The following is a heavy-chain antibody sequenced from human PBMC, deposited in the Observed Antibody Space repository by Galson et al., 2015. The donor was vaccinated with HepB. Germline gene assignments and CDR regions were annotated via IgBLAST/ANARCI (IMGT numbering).Heavy chain of an antibody. CDR2: IKSDGSDT. J-gene: IGHJ4*02. V-gene: IGHV3-74*01. Sequence: SLRLSCAASGFTFSAYWMHWVRQVPGKGLVWASCIKSDGSDTRYADSVKGRFTISRDNAKNTLHLQMDSLRVEDTAVYYCTTSPNYYGSRWGQGTLVSVSS. D-gene: IGHD3-10*01. CDR1: GFTFSAYW. CDR3: TTSPNYYGSR.